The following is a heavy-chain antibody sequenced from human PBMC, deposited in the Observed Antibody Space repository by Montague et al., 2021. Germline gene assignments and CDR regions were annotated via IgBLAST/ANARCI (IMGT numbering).Heavy chain of an antibody. V-gene: IGHV4-34*01. CDR3: AEGGALYGGKYCYFVDV. D-gene: IGHD4-23*01. J-gene: IGHJ6*03. Sequence: SETLSLTCAVSGGSFSAYYWSWVRQPPGRRLEWIGEINYGGTTSYPSLTGRITMSLDTSTNQLSFNLSFATAADTALYYCAEGGALYGGKYCYFVDVWGKGTTVTVS. CDR2: INYGGTT. CDR1: GGSFSAYY.